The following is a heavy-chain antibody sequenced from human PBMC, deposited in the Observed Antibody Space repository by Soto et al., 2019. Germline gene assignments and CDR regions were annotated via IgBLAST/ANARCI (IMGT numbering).Heavy chain of an antibody. V-gene: IGHV3-48*02. CDR2: INSNGGII. Sequence: GGSLRLSCGASGFTFSIYSMNWVRQAPGKGLEWVSYINSNGGIINYADSVKGRFIISRDNAKNSLYLQMNSLRDEDTAVYYCASNADTSMVDRWFDPWGQGTLVTVSS. J-gene: IGHJ5*02. CDR1: GFTFSIYS. D-gene: IGHD5-18*01. CDR3: ASNADTSMVDRWFDP.